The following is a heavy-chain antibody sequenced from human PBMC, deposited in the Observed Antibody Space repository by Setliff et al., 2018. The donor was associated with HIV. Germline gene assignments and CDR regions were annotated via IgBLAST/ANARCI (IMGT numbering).Heavy chain of an antibody. CDR1: GFTFSNYN. J-gene: IGHJ4*02. V-gene: IGHV3-7*03. CDR3: ARDRWFSNNWYSDY. D-gene: IGHD6-13*01. Sequence: PGGSLRLSCAASGFTFSNYNMNWVRQAPGKGLEWVSYIKQDGSVKNYVDSVRGRFTISRDNAENSLFLQMTGLRPEDTAMYYCARDRWFSNNWYSDYWGQGTLVTVSS. CDR2: IKQDGSVK.